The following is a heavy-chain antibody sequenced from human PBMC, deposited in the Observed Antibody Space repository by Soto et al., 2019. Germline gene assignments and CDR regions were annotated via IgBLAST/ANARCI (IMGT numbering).Heavy chain of an antibody. CDR3: ARDARYDSSGYLDY. CDR2: IIPIFGTA. J-gene: IGHJ4*02. Sequence: SVKVSCKASGGTFSSYAISWVRQAPGQGLEWMGGIIPIFGTANYAQKFQGRVTITADESTSTAYMELSSLRSEDTAVYYCARDARYDSSGYLDYWGQGTLVTVSS. CDR1: GGTFSSYA. D-gene: IGHD3-22*01. V-gene: IGHV1-69*13.